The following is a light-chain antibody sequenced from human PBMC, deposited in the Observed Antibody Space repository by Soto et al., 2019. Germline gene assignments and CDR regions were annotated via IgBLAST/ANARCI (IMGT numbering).Light chain of an antibody. CDR3: CSYAGSYTYV. Sequence: QSVLTQPRSVSGSPGQSVTISCTGTSSDVGGYNYVSWYQHHPGKAPKLMIYDVTKRPSGVRDRFSASKSGNTAPLTISGLQAEDEADYYCCSYAGSYTYVFGTGTKLTVL. V-gene: IGLV2-11*01. CDR1: SSDVGGYNY. J-gene: IGLJ1*01. CDR2: DVT.